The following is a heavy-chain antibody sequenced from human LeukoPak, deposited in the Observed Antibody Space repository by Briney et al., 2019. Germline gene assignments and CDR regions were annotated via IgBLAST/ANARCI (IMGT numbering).Heavy chain of an antibody. CDR2: ISSSSSYI. CDR3: ARGVVVTAPAGPRYYYMDV. J-gene: IGHJ6*03. Sequence: GGSLRLSCAASGFTFSSYSMNWVRQAPGKGLEWVSSISSSSSYIYYADSVKGRFTISRDNAKNSLYLQMNSLRAEDTAVYYCARGVVVTAPAGPRYYYMDVWGKGTTVTVSS. D-gene: IGHD2-21*02. V-gene: IGHV3-21*01. CDR1: GFTFSSYS.